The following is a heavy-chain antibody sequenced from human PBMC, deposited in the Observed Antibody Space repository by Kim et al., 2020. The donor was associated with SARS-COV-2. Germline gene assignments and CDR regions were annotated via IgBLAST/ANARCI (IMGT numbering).Heavy chain of an antibody. J-gene: IGHJ4*01. CDR3: GRDNWGSIDY. V-gene: IGHV3-74*01. CDR2: TTT. D-gene: IGHD7-27*01. Sequence: TTTIDAGSVKGRFTISKDNAKNTLYLQMNSLRAEDTGIYFCGRDNWGSIDYWGHGTLVTVSS.